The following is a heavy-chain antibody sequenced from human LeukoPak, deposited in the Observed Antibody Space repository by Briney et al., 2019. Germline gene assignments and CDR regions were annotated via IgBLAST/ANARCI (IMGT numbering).Heavy chain of an antibody. J-gene: IGHJ4*02. CDR1: GFTFSSYA. D-gene: IGHD7-27*01. CDR2: ISSNGGNT. V-gene: IGHV3-64D*09. Sequence: GGSLRLSCSASGFTFSSYAIHWVRQAPGKGLEYVSGISSNGGNTYNANSLKGRITISRDNSKNTVDLQMSSLRTEDTAVYFCVKRTGLYFDYWGQGTLVTVSS. CDR3: VKRTGLYFDY.